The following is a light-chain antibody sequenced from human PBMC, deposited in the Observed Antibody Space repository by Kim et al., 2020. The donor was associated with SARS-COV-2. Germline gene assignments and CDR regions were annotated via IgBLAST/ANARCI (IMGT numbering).Light chain of an antibody. V-gene: IGKV3-11*01. Sequence: SLSPGERATLSCRASQGVRSSLAWYQQKPGQAPRLLSYDASNGATGIPARFSGSGSGTDFTLTISSLEPEDFAVYYCQQRSNWLITFGQGTRLE. CDR3: QQRSNWLIT. CDR1: QGVRSS. CDR2: DAS. J-gene: IGKJ5*01.